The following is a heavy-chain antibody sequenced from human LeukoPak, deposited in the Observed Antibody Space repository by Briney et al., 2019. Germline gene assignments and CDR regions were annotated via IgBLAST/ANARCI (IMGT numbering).Heavy chain of an antibody. CDR1: GFNFIDYS. CDR3: ARDHRYAFDN. J-gene: IGHJ4*01. V-gene: IGHV3-48*01. CDR2: IGISSGNT. D-gene: IGHD5-12*01. Sequence: GGSLRLSYAASGFNFIDYSMNWVRQAPGKGLEWISYIGISSGNTKYADSVKGRFTISRDKARNSLYLQMNSLRVEDTAMYYCARDHRYAFDNWGRGTLVTVSS.